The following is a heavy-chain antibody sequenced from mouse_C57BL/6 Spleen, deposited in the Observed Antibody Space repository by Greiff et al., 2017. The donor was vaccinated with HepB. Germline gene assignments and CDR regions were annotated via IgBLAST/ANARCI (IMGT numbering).Heavy chain of an antibody. Sequence: VQLQQPGAELVRPGSSVKLSCKASGYTFTSYWMHWVKQRPIQGLEWIGNIDPSDSETHYNQKFKDKATLTVDKSSSTAYMQLSSLTSEDSAVYYCARKPPKDLGLDFDYWGQGTTLTVSS. V-gene: IGHV1-52*01. CDR2: IDPSDSET. D-gene: IGHD3-3*01. J-gene: IGHJ2*01. CDR1: GYTFTSYW. CDR3: ARKPPKDLGLDFDY.